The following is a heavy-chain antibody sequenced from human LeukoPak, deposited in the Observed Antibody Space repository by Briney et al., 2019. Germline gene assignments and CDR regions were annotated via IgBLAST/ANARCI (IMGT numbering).Heavy chain of an antibody. V-gene: IGHV3-53*01. CDR2: IYSGGST. CDR3: ARGTTAASAGSS. CDR1: GFTVSSNH. J-gene: IGHJ4*02. Sequence: GGSLRLSCAASGFTVSSNHMSWVRQAPGKGLEWVSVIYSGGSTYYSDSVKGRFTISRDNSKNTLYLQMNSLRAEDTALYYCARGTTAASAGSSWGQGSLVTVSS. D-gene: IGHD6-13*01.